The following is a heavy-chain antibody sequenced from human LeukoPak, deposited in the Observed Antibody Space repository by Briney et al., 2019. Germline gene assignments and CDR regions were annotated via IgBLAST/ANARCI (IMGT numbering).Heavy chain of an antibody. CDR2: IYPGDSDT. CDR1: CSSYW. CDR3: ARQNDFRLDY. D-gene: IGHD3-3*01. Sequence: CSSYWIGWVRQVPGKGLEWMGIIYPGDSDTRYSPSLQGQVTISVDTTIGTDYLQWSSLKASDTAIYYCARQNDFRLDYWGQGTLVTVSS. J-gene: IGHJ4*02. V-gene: IGHV5-51*01.